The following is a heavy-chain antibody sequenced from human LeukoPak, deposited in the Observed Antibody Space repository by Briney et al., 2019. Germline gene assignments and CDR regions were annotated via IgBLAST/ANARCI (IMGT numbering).Heavy chain of an antibody. D-gene: IGHD3-10*01. CDR3: ARGPSRVTRVRGLASHWFDP. J-gene: IGHJ5*02. V-gene: IGHV1-8*01. CDR1: GYTFTSYD. Sequence: GASVKVSCKASGYTFTSYDINWVRQATGQGLEWMGWMNPNSGNTGYAQKFQGRVTMTRNTSISTAYMELSSLRSEDTAVYYCARGPSRVTRVRGLASHWFDPWGQGTLVTVSS. CDR2: MNPNSGNT.